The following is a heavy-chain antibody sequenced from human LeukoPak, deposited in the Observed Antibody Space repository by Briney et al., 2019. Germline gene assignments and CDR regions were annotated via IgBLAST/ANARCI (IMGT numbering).Heavy chain of an antibody. Sequence: ASVKVSCKASGYTFTDYYMHWVRQAPGQGLEWMGWISAYNGNTNYAQKLQGRVTMTTDTSTSTAYMELRSLRSDDTAVYYCARVVRSVGGSGYYYFDYWGQGTLVTVSS. CDR2: ISAYNGNT. CDR3: ARVVRSVGGSGYYYFDY. CDR1: GYTFTDYY. D-gene: IGHD6-19*01. V-gene: IGHV1-18*04. J-gene: IGHJ4*02.